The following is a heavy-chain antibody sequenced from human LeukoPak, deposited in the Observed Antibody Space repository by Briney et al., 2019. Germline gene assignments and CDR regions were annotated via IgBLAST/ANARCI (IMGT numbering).Heavy chain of an antibody. D-gene: IGHD3-22*01. Sequence: GASVKVSCKASGYTFTSYYMHWVRQAPGQGLEWMGIINTSGGSTSYAQKFQGRVTMTRDTSTSTVYMELSSLRSEDTAVYYCARLGGDYYDASCWGQGTLVTVSS. V-gene: IGHV1-46*01. CDR2: INTSGGST. J-gene: IGHJ4*02. CDR1: GYTFTSYY. CDR3: ARLGGDYYDASC.